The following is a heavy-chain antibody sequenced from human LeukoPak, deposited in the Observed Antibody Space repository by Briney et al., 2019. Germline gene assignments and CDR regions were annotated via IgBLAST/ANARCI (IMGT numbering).Heavy chain of an antibody. CDR3: TTDTFWSGYLGFDY. CDR2: IKSKTDGGTT. J-gene: IGHJ4*02. CDR1: GFTFSNAW. D-gene: IGHD3-3*01. V-gene: IGHV3-15*01. Sequence: MPGGSLRLSCAASGFTFSNAWMSWVRQAPGKGLEWVGRIKSKTDGGTTDYAAPVKGRFTISRDDSKNTLYLQMNSLKTEDTAVYYCTTDTFWSGYLGFDYWGQGTLVTVSS.